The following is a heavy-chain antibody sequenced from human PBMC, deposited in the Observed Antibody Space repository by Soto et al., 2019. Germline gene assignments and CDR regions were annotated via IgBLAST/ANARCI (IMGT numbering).Heavy chain of an antibody. J-gene: IGHJ3*02. CDR2: IYYSGST. V-gene: IGHV4-31*03. D-gene: IGHD3-9*01. CDR3: ARGRDLLRYFDWLLRTCVAFDI. Sequence: SETLSLTCTVSGGSISSGGYYWSWIRQHPGKGLEWIGYIYYSGSTYYNPSLKSRVTISVDTSKNQFSLKLSSVIAADTAVYYCARGRDLLRYFDWLLRTCVAFDIWGQGTMVTVSS. CDR1: GGSISSGGYY.